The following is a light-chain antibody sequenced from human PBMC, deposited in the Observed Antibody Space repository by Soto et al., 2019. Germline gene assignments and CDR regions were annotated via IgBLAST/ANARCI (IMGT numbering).Light chain of an antibody. V-gene: IGKV3-20*01. J-gene: IGKJ3*01. CDR2: GAS. CDR1: QSVSSPY. CDR3: QEYGSSPFT. Sequence: EVVLTQSPVTLSLSPGERATHSCRASQSVSSPYLAWYQQKPGQPPRLLIYGASSRATDIPDRFIASGSGTAFTLTIDRLAPEDFAMYYCQEYGSSPFTFGPGTKVDI.